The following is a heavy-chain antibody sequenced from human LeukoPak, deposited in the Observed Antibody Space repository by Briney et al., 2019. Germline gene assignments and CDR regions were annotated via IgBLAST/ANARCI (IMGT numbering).Heavy chain of an antibody. CDR2: INHSGST. Sequence: PSETLSLTCAVYGGSFSGYYWSWIRQPPGKGLEWIGEINHSGSTNYNPSLKSRVTISVDTSKNQFSLKLSSVTAADTAVYYCASSFGATRGYWGQGTLVTVSS. CDR3: ASSFGATRGY. V-gene: IGHV4-34*01. CDR1: GGSFSGYY. D-gene: IGHD3-10*01. J-gene: IGHJ4*02.